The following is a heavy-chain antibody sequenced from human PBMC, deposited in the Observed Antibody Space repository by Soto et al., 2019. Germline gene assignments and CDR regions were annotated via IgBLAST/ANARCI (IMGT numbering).Heavy chain of an antibody. CDR2: IYYDGTT. V-gene: IGHV4-39*01. CDR3: ARQGRNTRIVMVNKYDAEL. D-gene: IGHD3-22*01. Sequence: PSSTXSLTWTFGICCIFSTGYDVSGIRQPPGSVLEWIGAIYYDGTTYYTESLKSRVSISVETSKNHFSMKVNSVTAADTALHFCARQGRNTRIVMVNKYDAELWGQGTAVTV. CDR1: ICCIFSTGYD. J-gene: IGHJ6*01.